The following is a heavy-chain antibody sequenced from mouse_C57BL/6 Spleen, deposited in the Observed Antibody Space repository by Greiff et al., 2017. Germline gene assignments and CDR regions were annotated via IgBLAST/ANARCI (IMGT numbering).Heavy chain of an antibody. CDR3: ARVTTVVATYYAMDY. Sequence: VQLQQSGPELVKPGASVKLSCKAFGYTFTSYDINWVKQRPGQGLEWIGWIYPRDGSTKYNEKFKGKATLTVDTSSSTAYMELHSLTSEDSAVYFCARVTTVVATYYAMDYWGQGTSVTVSS. CDR2: IYPRDGST. D-gene: IGHD1-1*01. V-gene: IGHV1-85*01. J-gene: IGHJ4*01. CDR1: GYTFTSYD.